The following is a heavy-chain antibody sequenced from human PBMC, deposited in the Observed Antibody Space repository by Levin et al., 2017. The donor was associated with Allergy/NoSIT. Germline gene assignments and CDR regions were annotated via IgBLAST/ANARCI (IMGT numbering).Heavy chain of an antibody. CDR2: IFPSDSDT. J-gene: IGHJ4*02. CDR1: GYSFTSFW. CDR3: ARRDSDGSNSFDY. Sequence: RGESLKISCQASGYSFTSFWFGWVRQRPGKGLEWMGLIFPSDSDTRVSPSFQGQIIMSVDKSISTAYLQWSSLKASGTAMYYCARRDSDGSNSFDYWGQGTLVTVSP. D-gene: IGHD4-23*01. V-gene: IGHV5-51*01.